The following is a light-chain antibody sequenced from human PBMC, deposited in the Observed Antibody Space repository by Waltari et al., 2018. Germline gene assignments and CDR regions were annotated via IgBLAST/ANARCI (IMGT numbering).Light chain of an antibody. CDR2: AAT. V-gene: IGKV1-16*02. Sequence: DIQMTQSPSSLSASVGDRVTITCRASQGIGKFLARFQQKPGKAPKFLIYAATNLLNGVPSKFSGSGSGTDFTLTISSLQPEDFATYYCQQYNSYPRTFGQGTKVEIK. CDR1: QGIGKF. J-gene: IGKJ1*01. CDR3: QQYNSYPRT.